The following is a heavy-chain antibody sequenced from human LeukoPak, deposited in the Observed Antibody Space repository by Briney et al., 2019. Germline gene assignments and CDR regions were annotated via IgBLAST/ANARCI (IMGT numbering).Heavy chain of an antibody. CDR2: ISSSSSTI. CDR3: ARGDYYYMDV. V-gene: IGHV3-48*01. Sequence: GGSLRLSCAASGFTFSSYRMNWVRQAPGKGLEWVSYISSSSSTIYYADSVKGRFTISRDNAKNSLYLQMNSLRGEDTAVYYCARGDYYYMDVWGKGTTVTVSS. D-gene: IGHD3-16*01. CDR1: GFTFSSYR. J-gene: IGHJ6*03.